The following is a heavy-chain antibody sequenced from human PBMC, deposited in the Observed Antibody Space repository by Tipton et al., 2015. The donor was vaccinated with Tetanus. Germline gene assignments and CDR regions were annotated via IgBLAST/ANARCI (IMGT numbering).Heavy chain of an antibody. J-gene: IGHJ4*02. CDR3: ARRATTGLDY. CDR2: ITPIFGTT. CDR1: GGTFTNYA. Sequence: QLVQSGAEVKKPGSSVKVSCKASGGTFTNYALSWVRQAPGQGLEWVGGITPIFGTTNSAPKFQGRVTITADESTNTAYMELSSLRSEDTAVYYCARRATTGLDYWGQGTLVTVSS. V-gene: IGHV1-69*01. D-gene: IGHD1-26*01.